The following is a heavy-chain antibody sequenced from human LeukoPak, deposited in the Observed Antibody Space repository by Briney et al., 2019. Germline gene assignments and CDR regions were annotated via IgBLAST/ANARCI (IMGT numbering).Heavy chain of an antibody. D-gene: IGHD6-6*01. Sequence: GGFLRLSCAASGFTFSDYYMSWIRQAPGKGLEWVSFISSSAINIYYVDSVKGRFTISRDSAKDSLYLQMNSLRAEDTAVYYYARLRSSSYYFDYWGQGTLVTVSS. CDR2: ISSSAINI. V-gene: IGHV3-11*01. J-gene: IGHJ4*02. CDR3: ARLRSSSYYFDY. CDR1: GFTFSDYY.